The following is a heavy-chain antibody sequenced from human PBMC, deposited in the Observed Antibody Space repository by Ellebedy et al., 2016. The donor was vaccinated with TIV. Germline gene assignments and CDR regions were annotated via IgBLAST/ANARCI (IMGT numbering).Heavy chain of an antibody. J-gene: IGHJ6*02. CDR2: INPNTGGA. CDR3: ARDLSPAGTVEYDMDV. CDR1: GYTFTGYY. V-gene: IGHV1-2*02. Sequence: AASVKVSCKASGYTFTGYYIHWVRQAPGQGLEWMGWINPNTGGAKYVQKFQDRVSLTRDTSITTAYLELSSLTSDDTAVYYCARDLSPAGTVEYDMDVWGQGTTVTVSS. D-gene: IGHD6-13*01.